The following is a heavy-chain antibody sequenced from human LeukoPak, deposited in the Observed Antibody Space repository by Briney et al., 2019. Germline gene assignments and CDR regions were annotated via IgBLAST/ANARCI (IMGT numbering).Heavy chain of an antibody. Sequence: GGSLRLSCAASGFTVDAYAVHWVRQAPGKGLEWVSRADSTGTYYADSVKGRFPISRDNNRNSLYLQMNSLTIEDTAFYYCAKDRWSSGSDSTGMEVWGQGTTVNVSS. D-gene: IGHD2-21*02. CDR2: ADSTGT. V-gene: IGHV3-43*02. CDR1: GFTVDAYA. J-gene: IGHJ6*02. CDR3: AKDRWSSGSDSTGMEV.